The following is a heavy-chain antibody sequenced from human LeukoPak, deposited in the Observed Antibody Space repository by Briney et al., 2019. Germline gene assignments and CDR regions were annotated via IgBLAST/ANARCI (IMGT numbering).Heavy chain of an antibody. CDR1: GYNFIHYW. CDR3: ARRNWNSGYSLDL. CDR2: IYPADSDT. Sequence: GESLKISCEASGYNFIHYWIGWVRQVPGKGLEWMGIIYPADSDTKYSPSFHGQVTISADKSISTAYLQLVNLKPSDTAIYYCARRNWNSGYSLDLWGQGTPVTVSS. J-gene: IGHJ4*02. V-gene: IGHV5-51*01. D-gene: IGHD1-1*01.